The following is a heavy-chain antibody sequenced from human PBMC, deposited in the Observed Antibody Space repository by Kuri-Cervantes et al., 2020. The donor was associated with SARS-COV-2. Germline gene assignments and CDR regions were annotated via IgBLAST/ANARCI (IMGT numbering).Heavy chain of an antibody. V-gene: IGHV4-59*01. CDR3: ARVRAKVGGNVDY. D-gene: IGHD4-23*01. CDR1: GGSISSYY. CDR2: IYYSGST. J-gene: IGHJ4*02. Sequence: SETLSLTCTVSGGSISSYYWSWIRQPPGKGLEWIGYIYYSGSTNCNPSLKSRVTISVDASKNQFSLKQSSVTAADTAVYYCARVRAKVGGNVDYWGQGTLVTVSS.